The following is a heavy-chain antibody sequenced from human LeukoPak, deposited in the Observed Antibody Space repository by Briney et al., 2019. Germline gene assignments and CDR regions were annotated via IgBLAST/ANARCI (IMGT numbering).Heavy chain of an antibody. CDR3: ARDQYSSSFLI. J-gene: IGHJ3*02. CDR2: IIPIFGTA. Sequence: GASVKVSCKASGYTFTSYGISWVRQAPGQGLEWMGGIIPIFGTANYAQKFQGRVTITADKSTSTAYMELSSLRSEDTAVYYCARDQYSSSFLIWGQGTMVTVSS. D-gene: IGHD6-13*01. V-gene: IGHV1-69*06. CDR1: GYTFTSYG.